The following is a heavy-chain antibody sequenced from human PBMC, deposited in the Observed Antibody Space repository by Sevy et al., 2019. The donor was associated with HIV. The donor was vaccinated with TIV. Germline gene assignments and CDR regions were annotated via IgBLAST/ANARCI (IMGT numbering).Heavy chain of an antibody. D-gene: IGHD3-22*01. Sequence: ASVKVSCKASGYTFTGYYMHWVRQAPGQGLEWMGWINPNSGGTNYAQKFQGWVTMTRDTSISTAYMELSRLRSDDTAVYYCARDGSGYDCSGYVVWGQGTLVTVSS. CDR2: INPNSGGT. CDR1: GYTFTGYY. CDR3: ARDGSGYDCSGYVV. V-gene: IGHV1-2*04. J-gene: IGHJ4*02.